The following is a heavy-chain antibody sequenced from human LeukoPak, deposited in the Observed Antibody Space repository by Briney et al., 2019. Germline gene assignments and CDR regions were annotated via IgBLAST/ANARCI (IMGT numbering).Heavy chain of an antibody. CDR1: GFTFSSYE. CDR2: ISGSGGST. J-gene: IGHJ4*02. Sequence: PGGSLRLSCAASGFTFSSYEMNWVRQAPGKGLEWVSAISGSGGSTYYADSVKGRFAISRDNSKNTLYLQMNSLRAEDTAVYYCANSDWRSASYYFDYWGQGTLATVSS. D-gene: IGHD3-9*01. V-gene: IGHV3-23*01. CDR3: ANSDWRSASYYFDY.